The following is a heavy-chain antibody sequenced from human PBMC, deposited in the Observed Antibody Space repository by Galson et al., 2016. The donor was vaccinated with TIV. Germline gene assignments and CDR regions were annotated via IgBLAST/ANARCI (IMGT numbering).Heavy chain of an antibody. D-gene: IGHD3-9*01. Sequence: SVKVSCKASGYTFTYAMHWVRQAPGQRLEWMGWINAGNGNTKYSQDVQGRVTLTTDTSTSTAYLELRSLTFDDTAIYYCARDHPPNEGAVAGYYPFNYYALDLWGQGTTVTVSS. J-gene: IGHJ6*02. CDR2: INAGNGNT. V-gene: IGHV1-3*01. CDR1: GYTFTYA. CDR3: ARDHPPNEGAVAGYYPFNYYALDL.